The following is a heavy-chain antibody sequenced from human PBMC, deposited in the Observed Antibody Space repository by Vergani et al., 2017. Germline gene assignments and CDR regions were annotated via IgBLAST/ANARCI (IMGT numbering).Heavy chain of an antibody. D-gene: IGHD6-13*01. CDR1: GGTFSSYA. CDR2: IIPIFGIA. J-gene: IGHJ4*02. Sequence: QVQLVQSGAEVKKPGSSVKVSCKASGGTFSSYAISWVRQAPGQGLEWMGGIIPIFGIANYAQKFQGRVTITADESTSTAYMELRSLRSDDTAVYYCARTTGGTIAAAGNDYWGQGTLVTVSS. V-gene: IGHV1-69*01. CDR3: ARTTGGTIAAAGNDY.